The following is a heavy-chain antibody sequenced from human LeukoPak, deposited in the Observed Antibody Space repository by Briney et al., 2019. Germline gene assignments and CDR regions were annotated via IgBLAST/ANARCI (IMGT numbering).Heavy chain of an antibody. CDR3: ARGSGVAVAGVFDY. J-gene: IGHJ4*02. CDR1: GGSISSGGYY. D-gene: IGHD6-19*01. V-gene: IGHV4-30-2*01. CDR2: IYHSGST. Sequence: KPSETLSLTCTVSGGSISSGGYYWSWIRQPPGKGLEWIGYIYHSGSTYYNPSLKSRVTISVDRSKNQFSLKLSSVTAADTAVYYCARGSGVAVAGVFDYWGQGTLVTVSS.